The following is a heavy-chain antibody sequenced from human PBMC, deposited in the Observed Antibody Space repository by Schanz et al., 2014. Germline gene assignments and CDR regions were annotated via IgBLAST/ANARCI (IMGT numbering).Heavy chain of an antibody. CDR1: GYTFTDYG. V-gene: IGHV1-18*01. J-gene: IGHJ4*02. CDR2: ISPYTGNT. Sequence: QVQVVQSGAEVKKPGASVKVSCKASGYTFTDYGVIWVRQAPGQGLEWVGWISPYTGNTHYFDKMEGRVTMTTDTCTSSAYMELRSLRSDDTAMYYCARGRTFDYWGQGTLVTVSS. CDR3: ARGRTFDY.